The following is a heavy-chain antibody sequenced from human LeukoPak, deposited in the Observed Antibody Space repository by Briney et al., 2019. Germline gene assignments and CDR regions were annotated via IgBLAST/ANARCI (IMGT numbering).Heavy chain of an antibody. Sequence: PGGSLRLSCAASGFTFSSYGMHWVRQAPGKGLEWVAVIWYDGSNKYYADSVKGRFTISRDNSKNTLYLQMNSLRAEDTTVYYCAIGLAHAWGQGTLVTVSS. CDR2: IWYDGSNK. J-gene: IGHJ5*02. CDR1: GFTFSSYG. V-gene: IGHV3-33*01. CDR3: AIGLAHA.